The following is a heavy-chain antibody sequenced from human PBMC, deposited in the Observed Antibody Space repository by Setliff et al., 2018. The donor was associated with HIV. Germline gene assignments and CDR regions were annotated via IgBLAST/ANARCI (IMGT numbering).Heavy chain of an antibody. Sequence: ASVKVSCKVSGYSLTDLSIHWVRQAPGKGLEWMGGFDPEDGETVYAQKLQGRVTMTEDTSTDTAYMELSSLRSEDTAMYYCATIRAYYYDSSGQEYSQYWGHGTRVTV. J-gene: IGHJ1*01. D-gene: IGHD3-22*01. CDR3: ATIRAYYYDSSGQEYSQY. CDR2: FDPEDGET. CDR1: GYSLTDLS. V-gene: IGHV1-24*01.